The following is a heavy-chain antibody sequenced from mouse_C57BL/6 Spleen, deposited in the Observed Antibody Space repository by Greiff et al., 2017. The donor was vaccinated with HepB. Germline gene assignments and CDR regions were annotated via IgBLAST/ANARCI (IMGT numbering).Heavy chain of an antibody. CDR2: IYPSDSET. D-gene: IGHD2-1*01. CDR1: GYTFTSYW. Sequence: QVQLKQPGAELVRPGSSVKLSCKASGYTFTSYWMDWVKQRPGQGLEWIGNIYPSDSETHYNQKFKDKATLTVDKSSSTAYMQLSSLTSEDSAVYYSARSVYYGKPFDDWGEGTTLTVAS. V-gene: IGHV1-61*01. CDR3: ARSVYYGKPFDD. J-gene: IGHJ2*01.